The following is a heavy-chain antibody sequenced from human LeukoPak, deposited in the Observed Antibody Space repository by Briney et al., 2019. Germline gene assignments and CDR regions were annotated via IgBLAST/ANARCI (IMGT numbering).Heavy chain of an antibody. CDR3: ASGGYCSSTSCYPNWFDP. V-gene: IGHV4-59*01. CDR1: GGSITSYH. D-gene: IGHD2-2*01. Sequence: SETLSLTCTVSGGSITSYHWSWIRQPPGKGLEWIGYISYSGSTNYNPSLKSRVTISIDTSKNQFSLKLSSVTAADTAVYYCASGGYCSSTSCYPNWFDPWGQGTLVTVSS. CDR2: ISYSGST. J-gene: IGHJ5*02.